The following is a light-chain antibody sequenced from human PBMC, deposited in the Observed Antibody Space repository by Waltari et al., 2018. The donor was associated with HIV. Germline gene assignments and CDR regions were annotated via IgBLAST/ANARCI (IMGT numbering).Light chain of an antibody. Sequence: DIVLTQSPDSLAVSLGERATINCKASQSVLYNSNSKNYLSWYQQRPGQPPKLLIYWASTRESGVPDRFSGSGSGTDFTLKISRVEAEDVGVYYCMQGLHTPWTFGQGTKVEIK. V-gene: IGKV4-1*01. CDR2: WAS. CDR1: QSVLYNSNSKNY. J-gene: IGKJ1*01. CDR3: MQGLHTPWT.